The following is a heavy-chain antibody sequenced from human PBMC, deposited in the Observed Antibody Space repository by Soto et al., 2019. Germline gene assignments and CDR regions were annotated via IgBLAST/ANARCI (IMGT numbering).Heavy chain of an antibody. CDR2: VNAGNGNT. CDR1: GYTFTSYA. D-gene: IGHD2-21*02. J-gene: IGHJ4*02. V-gene: IGHV1-3*01. CDR3: ARSIVVVTALDY. Sequence: ASVKVSCKASGYTFTSYAMHWVRQAPGQRLEWMGWVNAGNGNTKYSQKFQGRVTITRDTSASTAYMELSSLRSEDTAVYYCARSIVVVTALDYSGQGTLVTVSS.